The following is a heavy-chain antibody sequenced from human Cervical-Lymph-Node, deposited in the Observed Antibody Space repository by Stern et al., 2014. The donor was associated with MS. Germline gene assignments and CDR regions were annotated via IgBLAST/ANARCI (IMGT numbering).Heavy chain of an antibody. CDR3: ARADDYGGAFDI. J-gene: IGHJ3*02. CDR1: GYTFTSYA. Sequence: QDQLVQSGAEVKKPGASVKVSCKASGYTFTSYAMHWVRQAPGQRLEWMGWINAGNGNTKYSQKFQGRVTITRDTSASTAYMELSSLRSEDTAVYYCARADDYGGAFDIWGQGTMVTVSS. CDR2: INAGNGNT. D-gene: IGHD4-23*01. V-gene: IGHV1-3*01.